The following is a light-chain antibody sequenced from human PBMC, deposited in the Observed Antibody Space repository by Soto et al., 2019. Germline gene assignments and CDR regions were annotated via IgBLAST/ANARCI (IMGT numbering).Light chain of an antibody. J-gene: IGKJ5*01. CDR2: GAS. CDR1: QSVSNNY. CDR3: QQRSNWPLLIT. Sequence: EIVLTQSPGTLSLSPGERATPSCRASQSVSNNYLAWYQQKPGQAPRLLIYGASNRATGIPARFSGSGSGTDFTLTISSLEPEDFAVYYCQQRSNWPLLITFGQGTRLENK. V-gene: IGKV3-11*01.